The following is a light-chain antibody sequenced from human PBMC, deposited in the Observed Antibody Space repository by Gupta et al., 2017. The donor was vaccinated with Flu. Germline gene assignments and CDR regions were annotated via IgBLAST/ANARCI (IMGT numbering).Light chain of an antibody. CDR3: QQRANWPPVT. V-gene: IGKV3-11*01. CDR1: QSVDSY. J-gene: IGKJ1*01. CDR2: VAS. Sequence: ERATLSCRASQSVDSYLAWYQQKPGQAPRLLIYVASNRATGIPARFSGSGSGTDFTLTISSLEPEDFAIYYCQQRANWPPVTFGQGTRVEIK.